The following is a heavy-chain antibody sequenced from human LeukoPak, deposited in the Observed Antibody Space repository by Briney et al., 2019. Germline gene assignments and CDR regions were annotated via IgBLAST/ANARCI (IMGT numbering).Heavy chain of an antibody. V-gene: IGHV3-23*01. CDR1: GFTFSTYA. D-gene: IGHD2-15*01. J-gene: IGHJ4*02. CDR2: ISGSGGNT. CDR3: AKDPPCSGGTCYGYFES. Sequence: GGSLRLSCAASGFTFSTYAMNWVRQAPGKGLEWVSIISGSGGNTFYADSVKGRFTISRDNSKNTLYLQMNNLRDEDTAVYYCAKDPPCSGGTCYGYFESWGQGILVTVSS.